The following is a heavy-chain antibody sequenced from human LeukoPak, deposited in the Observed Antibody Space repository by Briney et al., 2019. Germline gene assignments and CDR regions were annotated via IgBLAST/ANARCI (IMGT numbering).Heavy chain of an antibody. CDR3: ARGLRSPGPSQRWYMDV. V-gene: IGHV4-39*01. Sequence: SQTLSLTCTVSGGSNSSSSYYWGWIRQPPGKGLEWIGSIYYSGSTYYNPSLKSRVTISVDTSKNQFSLKLSSVTAADTAVYYCARGLRSPGPSQRWYMDVWGKGTTVTVSS. J-gene: IGHJ6*03. CDR2: IYYSGST. CDR1: GGSNSSSSYY. D-gene: IGHD4-17*01.